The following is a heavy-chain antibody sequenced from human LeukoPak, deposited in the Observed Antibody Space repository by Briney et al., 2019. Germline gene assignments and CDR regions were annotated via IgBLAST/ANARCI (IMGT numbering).Heavy chain of an antibody. J-gene: IGHJ4*02. CDR3: AKTRPLDSSSWSHGDY. V-gene: IGHV3-23*01. CDR1: GFTFSSYA. D-gene: IGHD6-13*01. CDR2: ISGSGDST. Sequence: GGSLRLSCAASGFTFSSYAMSWVRPAPGKGLEWVSAISGSGDSTYYGDSVKGRFTISRDNSKNTLYLQMNSLRAEDTAVYYCAKTRPLDSSSWSHGDYWGQGTLVTVSS.